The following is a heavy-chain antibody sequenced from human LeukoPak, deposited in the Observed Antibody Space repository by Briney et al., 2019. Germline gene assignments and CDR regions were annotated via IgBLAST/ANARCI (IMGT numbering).Heavy chain of an antibody. CDR1: GFTFDDYT. V-gene: IGHV3-9*01. D-gene: IGHD3-10*01. Sequence: GRSLRLSCAVSGFTFDDYTMQSVRQAPGKGLGWDSGIRWNSESIGYADSVNGRCTISRDNAKNSLHLQMNSLRAEDTAVYYCVRDNPTCCGDIPAGIYDYWGQGTLVTVSS. J-gene: IGHJ4*02. CDR3: VRDNPTCCGDIPAGIYDY. CDR2: IRWNSESI.